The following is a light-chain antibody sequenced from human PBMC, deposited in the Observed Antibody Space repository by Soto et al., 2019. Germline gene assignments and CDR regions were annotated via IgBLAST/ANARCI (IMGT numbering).Light chain of an antibody. V-gene: IGKV3-15*01. CDR3: QQYNNSPRT. CDR2: DAS. CDR1: QSVSSN. Sequence: EIVMTQSPATLSVSPGERATLSCRASQSVSSNLAGYQQKPGQAPRLLIYDASTRATGIPARFSGSGSGTEYTLNISSLQSEDFAVYYCQQYNNSPRTFGQGNKIQIK. J-gene: IGKJ1*01.